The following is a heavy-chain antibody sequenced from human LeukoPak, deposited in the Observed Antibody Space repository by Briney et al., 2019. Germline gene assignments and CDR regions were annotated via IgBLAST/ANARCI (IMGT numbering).Heavy chain of an antibody. CDR1: GGSFSGYY. Sequence: PSETLSLTCAVYGGSFSGYYWRWTRQPPGKGLEWIGEINHSGSTNYNPSLKSRVTISVDTSKNQFSLKLSSVTAADTAVYYCAREIEMATPNPPPFDYWGQGTLVTVSS. D-gene: IGHD5-24*01. J-gene: IGHJ4*02. CDR2: INHSGST. CDR3: AREIEMATPNPPPFDY. V-gene: IGHV4-34*01.